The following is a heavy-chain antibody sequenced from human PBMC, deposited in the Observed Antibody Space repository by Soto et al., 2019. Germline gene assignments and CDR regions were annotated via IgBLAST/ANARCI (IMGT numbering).Heavy chain of an antibody. CDR2: IYSGGAT. V-gene: IGHV3-53*01. J-gene: IGHJ5*02. CDR3: ARDPGYSSGIISFDP. D-gene: IGHD3-10*01. Sequence: EVQLVESGGGLVQPGGSLRLSCAASGITVSDKYMSWVRQAPGKGLEWVAVIYSGGATYYADSVKGRFTISRDNSKNTVYLQMNSLRAEDTAVYHCARDPGYSSGIISFDPWGQGTLVTVSS. CDR1: GITVSDKY.